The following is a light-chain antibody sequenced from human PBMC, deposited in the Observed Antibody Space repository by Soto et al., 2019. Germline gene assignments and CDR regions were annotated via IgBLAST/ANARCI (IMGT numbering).Light chain of an antibody. CDR2: LTS. J-gene: IGKJ2*01. CDR3: QQSYSTPYS. CDR1: RSIGNY. Sequence: DIQMTQSPSSLSAFVGDRVTITCRASRSIGNYLNWYQQKPESAPKLLIYLTSSLQSGVPSRFSGSGSGTDFTLTISSLQPEDFATYYCQQSYSTPYSFGQGTKLEIK. V-gene: IGKV1-39*01.